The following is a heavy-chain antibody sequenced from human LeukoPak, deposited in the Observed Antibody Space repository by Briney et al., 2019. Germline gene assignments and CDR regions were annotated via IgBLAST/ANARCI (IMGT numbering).Heavy chain of an antibody. CDR1: GYTFTSYG. CDR2: ISAYNGNT. V-gene: IGHV1-18*01. CDR3: AREHYGSGSYYSPIWYFDL. Sequence: ASVTVSCKASGYTFTSYGISWVRQAPGQGGEWMGWISAYNGNTNYAQKLQGRVTMTTDTSTSTAYMELRSLRSDDTAVYYCAREHYGSGSYYSPIWYFDLWGRGTLVTVSS. J-gene: IGHJ2*01. D-gene: IGHD3-10*01.